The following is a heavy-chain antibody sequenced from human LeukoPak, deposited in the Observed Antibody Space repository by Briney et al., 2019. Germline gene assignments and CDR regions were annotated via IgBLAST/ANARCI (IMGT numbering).Heavy chain of an antibody. CDR3: ARERREQLLPPYTRLLTHFDY. D-gene: IGHD2-2*01. V-gene: IGHV4-34*01. CDR2: INHSGST. J-gene: IGHJ4*02. CDR1: GGSFSGYY. Sequence: SSETLSLTCAVYGGSFSGYYWSWIRQPPGKGLEWIGEINHSGSTNYNPSLKSRVTISVDTSKNQFSLKLSSVTAADTAVYYCARERREQLLPPYTRLLTHFDYWGQGTLVTVSS.